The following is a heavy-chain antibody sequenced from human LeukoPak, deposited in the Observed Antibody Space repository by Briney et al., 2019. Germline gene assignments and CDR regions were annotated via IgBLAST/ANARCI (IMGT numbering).Heavy chain of an antibody. J-gene: IGHJ4*02. CDR2: LDNSGGST. Sequence: GGSLRLSCAASGFTFGSYGMSWVRQAPGKGLEWVSGLDNSGGSTYYADSVKGRFTISRDNSKNTLYLQMNSLRAEDTAVYYCAKDPLPVIATSYFDSWGQGTLVTVSS. CDR3: AKDPLPVIATSYFDS. D-gene: IGHD3-10*01. V-gene: IGHV3-23*01. CDR1: GFTFGSYG.